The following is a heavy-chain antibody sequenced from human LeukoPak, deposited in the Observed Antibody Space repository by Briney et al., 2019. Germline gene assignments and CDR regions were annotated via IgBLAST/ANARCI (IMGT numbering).Heavy chain of an antibody. Sequence: SETLSLTCAVYGGSFSGYYWSWIRQPPGKGLERIGEINHSGSTNYNPSLKSRVTISVDTSKNQFSLKLSSVTAADTAVYYCARSDGSGLQLYYFDYWGQGTLVTVSS. CDR3: ARSDGSGLQLYYFDY. D-gene: IGHD4-11*01. CDR1: GGSFSGYY. CDR2: INHSGST. V-gene: IGHV4-34*01. J-gene: IGHJ4*02.